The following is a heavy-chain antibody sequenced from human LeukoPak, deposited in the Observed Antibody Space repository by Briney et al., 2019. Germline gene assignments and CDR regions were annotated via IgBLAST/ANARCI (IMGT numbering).Heavy chain of an antibody. CDR2: IRNKANSYTT. V-gene: IGHV3-72*01. CDR1: GFTFSDHY. D-gene: IGHD6-6*01. Sequence: GGSLRLSCAASGFTFSDHYMDWVRQAPGKGLEWVGRIRNKANSYTTEYAASVKGRFTISRSDSENSLYLQMNSLRTEDTALYYCARGTSYSSSSLPFDYWGQGTLVTVSS. J-gene: IGHJ4*02. CDR3: ARGTSYSSSSLPFDY.